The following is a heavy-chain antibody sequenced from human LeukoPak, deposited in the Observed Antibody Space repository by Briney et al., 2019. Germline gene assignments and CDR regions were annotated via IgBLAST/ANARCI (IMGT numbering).Heavy chain of an antibody. CDR1: GFTFSSYA. CDR3: ARDQLLLSYYYGMDV. Sequence: GGTLRLSCAASGFTFSSYAMHWVRQAPGKGLEYVSAISSNGGITYYANSVEGRFTTSRDNSKNTLYLQMGSLRAEDMAVYYCARDQLLLSYYYGMDVWGQGTMVTVSS. V-gene: IGHV3-64*01. J-gene: IGHJ6*02. D-gene: IGHD2-2*01. CDR2: ISSNGGIT.